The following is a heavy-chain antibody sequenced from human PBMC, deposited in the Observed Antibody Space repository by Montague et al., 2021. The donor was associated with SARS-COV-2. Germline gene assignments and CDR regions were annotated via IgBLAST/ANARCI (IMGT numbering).Heavy chain of an antibody. CDR1: GFPFSNSP. J-gene: IGHJ5*02. V-gene: IGHV3-23*03. CDR3: AKVGDILTGYSLINLDA. D-gene: IGHD3-9*01. Sequence: SRSLSFSASGFPFSNSPMSWVRQAPGKGLEWVSVIHSAGRGTYYADSVQGRFTISRDNLKNTVYLQMNSLRDVDTALYYCAKVGDILTGYSLINLDAWGQGTLVVVSS. CDR2: IHSAGRGT.